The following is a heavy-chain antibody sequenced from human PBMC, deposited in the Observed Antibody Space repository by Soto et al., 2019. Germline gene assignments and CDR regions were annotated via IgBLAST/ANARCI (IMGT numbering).Heavy chain of an antibody. V-gene: IGHV5-10-1*01. J-gene: IGHJ6*02. CDR1: GYSFTSYW. CDR3: ASEQYYYGSGMAGMDV. CDR2: IDPSDSYT. Sequence: HGESLKISCKGSGYSFTSYWISWVRQMPVKGLEWMGRIDPSDSYTNYSPSFQGHVTISADKSISTAYLQWSSLKASDTAMYYCASEQYYYGSGMAGMDVWGQGTTVTVSS. D-gene: IGHD3-10*01.